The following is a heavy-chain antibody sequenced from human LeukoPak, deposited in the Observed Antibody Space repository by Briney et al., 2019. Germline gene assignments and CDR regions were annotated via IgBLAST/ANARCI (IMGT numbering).Heavy chain of an antibody. J-gene: IGHJ4*02. V-gene: IGHV3-48*02. CDR2: ISSSSSTI. Sequence: GGSLRLSCAASGFTFSSYSMTWVRQAPGKGLEWVSYISSSSSTIYYADSVKGRFTISRDNAKNSLYLQMNSLRDEDTAVYYCARAYDFWSGYYQGSFDYWGQGTLVTVSS. CDR1: GFTFSSYS. D-gene: IGHD3-3*01. CDR3: ARAYDFWSGYYQGSFDY.